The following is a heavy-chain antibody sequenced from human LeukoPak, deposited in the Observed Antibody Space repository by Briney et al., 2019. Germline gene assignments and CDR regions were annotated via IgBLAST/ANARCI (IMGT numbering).Heavy chain of an antibody. D-gene: IGHD5-12*01. CDR2: IYDDGTT. Sequence: PGGSLRLSCAASGFNVINNYMSWVRQAPGMGLEWVSIIYDDGTTYYADSVKGRFTLSRDASKNTLYLQMDSLRADDTAVYYCAREVATFIDAFDIWGQGTMVTVSS. CDR3: AREVATFIDAFDI. V-gene: IGHV3-53*01. J-gene: IGHJ3*02. CDR1: GFNVINNY.